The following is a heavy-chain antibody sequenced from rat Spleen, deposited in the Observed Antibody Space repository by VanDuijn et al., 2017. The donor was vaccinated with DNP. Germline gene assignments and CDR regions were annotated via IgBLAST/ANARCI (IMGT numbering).Heavy chain of an antibody. V-gene: IGHV5-31*01. D-gene: IGHD4-3*01. CDR3: VRWYNSGYYFDY. CDR2: ITSSGGRI. J-gene: IGHJ2*01. CDR1: GFTFNNYW. Sequence: EVQLVESGGDLVQPGRSLKLSCVASGFTFNNYWMTWFRQVPGKGLEWVASITSSGGRIYYPDAVKGRFTISRDNAKSTLYLQMNGLRSEDMATYYCVRWYNSGYYFDYWGQGVMVTVSS.